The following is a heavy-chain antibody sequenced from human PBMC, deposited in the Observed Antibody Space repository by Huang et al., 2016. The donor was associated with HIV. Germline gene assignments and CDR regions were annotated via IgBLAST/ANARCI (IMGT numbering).Heavy chain of an antibody. Sequence: EVHLVESGGGLVRPGRSLRLSCAASGFTFRSYWMNWVRQGPGRGREGVANINLDGSERFYVDSVRGRFTISRDNANNSVSLQLNSLKAEDTGVYYCARGFQAKPGDYWGQGTLVTVSS. CDR2: INLDGSER. J-gene: IGHJ4*02. CDR3: ARGFQAKPGDY. V-gene: IGHV3-7*01. CDR1: GFTFRSYW.